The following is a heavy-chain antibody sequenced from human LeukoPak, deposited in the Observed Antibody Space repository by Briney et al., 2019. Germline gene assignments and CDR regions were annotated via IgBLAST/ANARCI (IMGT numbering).Heavy chain of an antibody. V-gene: IGHV1-8*03. D-gene: IGHD1-26*01. J-gene: IGHJ3*02. CDR2: MNPNSGNT. Sequence: GASVKVSCKASGYTFTSYDINWVRQATGQGLEWMGWMNPNSGNTGYAQKFQGRVTITADESTSTAYMELSSLRSEDTAVYYCARDREWEPSKRHDAFDIWGQGTMVTVSS. CDR3: ARDREWEPSKRHDAFDI. CDR1: GYTFTSYD.